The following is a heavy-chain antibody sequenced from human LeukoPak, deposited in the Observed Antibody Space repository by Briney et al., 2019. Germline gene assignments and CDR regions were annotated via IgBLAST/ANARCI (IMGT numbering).Heavy chain of an antibody. D-gene: IGHD1-26*01. CDR1: GFTFSSYA. CDR3: AKDQGGSYYWAYFDY. J-gene: IGHJ4*02. Sequence: PGGSLRLSCAASGFTFSSYAMSWVRQAPGKGLEWVSAISGSGGSTYYADSVKGRFTISRDNSKNTLYLQMNSLRAEDTAVYYCAKDQGGSYYWAYFDYWGQGTLVTVSS. V-gene: IGHV3-23*01. CDR2: ISGSGGST.